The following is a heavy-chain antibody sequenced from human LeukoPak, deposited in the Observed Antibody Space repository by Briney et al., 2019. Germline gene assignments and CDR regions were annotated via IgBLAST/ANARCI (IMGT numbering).Heavy chain of an antibody. J-gene: IGHJ3*02. Sequence: PGGSLRLSCAASGFTVSSNYMSWVRQAPGKGLEWVSVIYSGGSTYYADSVKGRFTISRHNSKNTLYLQMNSLTAEDTAVYYCARESAAAFDIWGQGTMVTVSS. CDR1: GFTVSSNY. CDR2: IYSGGST. CDR3: ARESAAAFDI. V-gene: IGHV3-53*04.